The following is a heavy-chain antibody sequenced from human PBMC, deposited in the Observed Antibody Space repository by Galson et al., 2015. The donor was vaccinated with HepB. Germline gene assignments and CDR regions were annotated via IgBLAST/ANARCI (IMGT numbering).Heavy chain of an antibody. Sequence: SVKVSCKASGYTFTDYDIHWVRQAPGQGLEWMGWINPNSGGTNYAQKFEGRVTMTRDTSISTAYMELSRLRSDDTAVYYCARALTTEYYAILTVLDNWGLGTLVTVSS. CDR3: ARALTTEYYAILTVLDN. D-gene: IGHD3-9*01. CDR2: INPNSGGT. J-gene: IGHJ4*02. CDR1: GYTFTDYD. V-gene: IGHV1-2*02.